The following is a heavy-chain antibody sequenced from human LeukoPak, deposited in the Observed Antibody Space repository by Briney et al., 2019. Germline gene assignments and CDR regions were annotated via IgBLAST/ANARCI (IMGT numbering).Heavy chain of an antibody. D-gene: IGHD1-20*01. Sequence: GGSLRLSCAASGFTFSNYWMHWVRQAPGKGLVWVSRIKSDGSRTDYADSVKGRFTISRDNSKNTLYLQMNSLRAEDTAVYYCARDPGEALTGTTRVTADAFDIWGQGTMVTVSS. CDR3: ARDPGEALTGTTRVTADAFDI. CDR1: GFTFSNYW. V-gene: IGHV3-74*01. J-gene: IGHJ3*02. CDR2: IKSDGSRT.